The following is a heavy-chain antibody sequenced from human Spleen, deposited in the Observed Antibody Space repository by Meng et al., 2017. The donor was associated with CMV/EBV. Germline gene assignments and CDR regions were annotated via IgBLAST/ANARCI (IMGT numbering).Heavy chain of an antibody. V-gene: IGHV3-30*04. CDR3: VRVYELEDAFDV. Sequence: GESLKISCAASGFTFTSYAMHWVRQAPGKGLEWVAVISYDGGDKYYADSVKGRFTISRDNSKNTLYLQMNSLRGEDTAVYYCVRVYELEDAFDVWGQGTMVTVSS. CDR2: ISYDGGDK. J-gene: IGHJ3*01. D-gene: IGHD1-1*01. CDR1: GFTFTSYA.